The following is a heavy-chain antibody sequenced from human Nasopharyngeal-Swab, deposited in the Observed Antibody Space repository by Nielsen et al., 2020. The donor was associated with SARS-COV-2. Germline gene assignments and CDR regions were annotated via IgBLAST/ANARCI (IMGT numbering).Heavy chain of an antibody. CDR1: GNTFTSYY. CDR2: INPSGGST. V-gene: IGHV1-46*01. D-gene: IGHD6-13*01. J-gene: IGHJ4*02. Sequence: ASVKVSCKASGNTFTSYYMHWVRQAPGQGLEWMGIINPSGGSTSYAQKFQGRVTMTRDTSTSTVYMELSSLRSEDTAVYYCARDRYLIPSAAGKDYWGQGTLVTVSS. CDR3: ARDRYLIPSAAGKDY.